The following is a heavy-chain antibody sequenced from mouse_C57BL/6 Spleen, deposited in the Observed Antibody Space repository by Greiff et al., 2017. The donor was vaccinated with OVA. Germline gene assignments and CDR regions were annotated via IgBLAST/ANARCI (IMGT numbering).Heavy chain of an antibody. D-gene: IGHD1-1*01. Sequence: EVKLMESGAELVRPGASVKLSCTASGFNIKDYYMHWVKQRPEQGLEWIGRIDPEDGDTEYAPKFQGKATMTADTSSNTAYLQLSSLTSEDTAVYYCTTIYYYGSSYDFDYWGQGTTLTVSS. CDR1: GFNIKDYY. V-gene: IGHV14-1*01. CDR2: IDPEDGDT. J-gene: IGHJ2*01. CDR3: TTIYYYGSSYDFDY.